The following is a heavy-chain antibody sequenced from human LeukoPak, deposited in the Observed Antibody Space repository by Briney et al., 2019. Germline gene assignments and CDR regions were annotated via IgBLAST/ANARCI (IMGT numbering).Heavy chain of an antibody. J-gene: IGHJ4*02. V-gene: IGHV3-30*18. CDR1: GFTFSSYG. CDR3: AKDRLDY. CDR2: ISYDGSNK. Sequence: GGSLRLSCAASGFTFSSYGMHWVRQAPGKGLEWVAVISYDGSNKYYADSVKGRFTISRDNSKNTLYLQMNCLRAEDTAVYYCAKDRLDYWGQGTLVTVSS.